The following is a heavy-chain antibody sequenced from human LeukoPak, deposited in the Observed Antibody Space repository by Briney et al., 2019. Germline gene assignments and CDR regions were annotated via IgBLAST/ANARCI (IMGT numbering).Heavy chain of an antibody. D-gene: IGHD6-6*01. J-gene: IGHJ6*02. CDR1: GFTFGSYG. V-gene: IGHV3-30*03. CDR2: TSHDGSNT. CDR3: ARGVGSSSPYALDV. Sequence: GGSLRLSCAASGFTFGSYGMHWIRQAPGKGLEWVAVTSHDGSNTYYVDSVKGRFIISRDNSKNTLYLQMNSLRAEDTAVYYCARGVGSSSPYALDVWGQGTTVTVSS.